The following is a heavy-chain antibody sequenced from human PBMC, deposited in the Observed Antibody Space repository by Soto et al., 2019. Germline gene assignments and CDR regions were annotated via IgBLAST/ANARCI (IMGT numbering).Heavy chain of an antibody. Sequence: SVKVSCKASGGTFSSYAISWVRQAPGQGLEWMGGIIPIFGTANYAQKFQGRVTITADKSTSTAYMELSSLRSEDTAVYYCARTSFIDSGSYYYYGMDVWGQGTTVTVSS. CDR1: GGTFSSYA. V-gene: IGHV1-69*06. CDR2: IIPIFGTA. D-gene: IGHD3-16*02. J-gene: IGHJ6*02. CDR3: ARTSFIDSGSYYYYGMDV.